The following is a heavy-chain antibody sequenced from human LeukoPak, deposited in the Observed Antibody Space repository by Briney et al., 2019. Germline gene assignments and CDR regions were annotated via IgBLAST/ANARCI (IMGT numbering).Heavy chain of an antibody. CDR3: AKESYGPVAGSFFDY. V-gene: IGHV3-23*01. Sequence: GGTLRLSCAASGFTFSSYGMSWVRQAPGKGLEWVSAISGSGGSTYYADSVKGRFTISRDNSKNTLYLQMNSLRAEDTAVYYCAKESYGPVAGSFFDYWGQGTLVTVSS. CDR2: ISGSGGST. J-gene: IGHJ4*02. CDR1: GFTFSSYG. D-gene: IGHD6-19*01.